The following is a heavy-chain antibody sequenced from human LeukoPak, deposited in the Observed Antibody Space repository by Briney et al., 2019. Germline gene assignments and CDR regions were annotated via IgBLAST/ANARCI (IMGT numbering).Heavy chain of an antibody. V-gene: IGHV1-69*13. Sequence: ASVKVSCKASGGTFSSYAISWVRQAPGQGLEWMGGIIPIFGTANYAQKFQGRVTITADESTSTAYMELSSLRSEDTAVCYCARFYGSSSLRGHFDYWGQGTLVTVSS. CDR3: ARFYGSSSLRGHFDY. D-gene: IGHD6-6*01. CDR2: IIPIFGTA. CDR1: GGTFSSYA. J-gene: IGHJ4*02.